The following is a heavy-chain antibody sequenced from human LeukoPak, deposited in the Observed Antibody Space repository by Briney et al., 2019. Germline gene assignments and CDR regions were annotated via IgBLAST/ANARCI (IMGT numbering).Heavy chain of an antibody. CDR3: ANYHDYSNFQGAYYLDY. J-gene: IGHJ4*02. V-gene: IGHV4-61*08. CDR1: GASISSGGYY. Sequence: PSQTLSLTCTVSGASISSGGYYWSWIRQPPGKGLEWIGNIYYSGSTNYNPSLKSRVTISVDTSKNQFSLKLSSVTAADTAVYYCANYHDYSNFQGAYYLDYWGQGTLVTVSS. D-gene: IGHD4-11*01. CDR2: IYYSGST.